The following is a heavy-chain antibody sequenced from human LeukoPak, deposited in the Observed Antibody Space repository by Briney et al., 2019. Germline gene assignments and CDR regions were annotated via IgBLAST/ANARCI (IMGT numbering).Heavy chain of an antibody. D-gene: IGHD1-14*01. CDR3: VRGDNRDY. V-gene: IGHV3-21*01. Sequence: GGSLRLSCAASGFSLSTSTMNWVRQAPGKGLEWISSIGKTSRDMYYADSVRGRFTISRDNAKNSLFLLMNSLRGEDTSVYYCVRGDNRDYWGQGTLVTVSS. CDR1: GFSLSTST. J-gene: IGHJ4*02. CDR2: IGKTSRDM.